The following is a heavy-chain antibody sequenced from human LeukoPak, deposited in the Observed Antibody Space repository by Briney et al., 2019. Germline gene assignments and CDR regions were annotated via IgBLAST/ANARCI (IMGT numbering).Heavy chain of an antibody. CDR1: GYTFTGYY. CDR2: INPNSGDT. V-gene: IGHV1-2*02. CDR3: ARDRSGSSGWYYFDY. D-gene: IGHD6-19*01. Sequence: ASVKVSCKASGYTFTGYYMHWVRQAPGQGLEWMGWINPNSGDTHYAQKFQGRVTMTRKTSITTAYMELSRLRSDDTAVYYCARDRSGSSGWYYFDYWGQGTLVTVSS. J-gene: IGHJ4*02.